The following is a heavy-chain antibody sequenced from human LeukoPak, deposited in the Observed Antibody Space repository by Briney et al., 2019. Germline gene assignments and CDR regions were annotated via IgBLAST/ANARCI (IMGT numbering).Heavy chain of an antibody. Sequence: ASVKVSCKASGYTFTTYPMHWVRQAPGQRLEWMGWINAGNGNTEFSQKFQGRVTITRNTSISTAYMELSSLRSEDTAVYYCARGHSSSWYTSLWFDPWGQGTLVTVSP. CDR2: INAGNGNT. V-gene: IGHV1-3*01. J-gene: IGHJ5*02. D-gene: IGHD6-13*01. CDR3: ARGHSSSWYTSLWFDP. CDR1: GYTFTTYP.